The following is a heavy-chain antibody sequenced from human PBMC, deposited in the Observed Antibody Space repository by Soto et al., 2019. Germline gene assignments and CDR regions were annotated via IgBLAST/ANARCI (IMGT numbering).Heavy chain of an antibody. J-gene: IGHJ4*02. CDR2: IYYSGST. V-gene: IGHV4-39*01. D-gene: IGHD3-10*01. Sequence: QLQLQESGPGLVKPSETLSLTCTVSGGSISSSSYYWGWIRQPPGKGLEWIGSIYYSGSTYYNPSLKSRVTISVDTSKNQFSLKLSSVTAADTAVYYCARHSGPGSYYSFDYWGQGTLVTVSS. CDR3: ARHSGPGSYYSFDY. CDR1: GGSISSSSYY.